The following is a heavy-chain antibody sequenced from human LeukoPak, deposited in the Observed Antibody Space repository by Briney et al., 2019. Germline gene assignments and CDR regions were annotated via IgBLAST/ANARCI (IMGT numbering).Heavy chain of an antibody. CDR3: ATNLWSRGGDYWYFDL. V-gene: IGHV1-69*13. CDR1: GGTFSASA. J-gene: IGHJ2*01. Sequence: SVKVSCKASGGTFSASAISWVRQAPGQGLEWMGGIVPIFATANYAQKFQGRVTITADESTSTAYMDLSSLRSEDTALYYCATNLWSRGGDYWYFDLWGRGTLVTVSS. D-gene: IGHD3-10*01. CDR2: IVPIFATA.